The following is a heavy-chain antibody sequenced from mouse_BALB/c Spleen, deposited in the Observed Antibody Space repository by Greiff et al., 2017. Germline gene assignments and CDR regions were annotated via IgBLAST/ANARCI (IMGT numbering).Heavy chain of an antibody. D-gene: IGHD1-1*01. CDR1: GYTFTSYW. Sequence: QVQLKQPGAELVKPGAPVKLSCKASGYTFTSYWMNWVKQRPGRGLEWIGRIDPSDSETHYNQKFKDKATLTVDKSSSTAYIQLSSLTSEDSAVYYCASDYGSSFAYWGQGTLVTVSA. CDR2: IDPSDSET. CDR3: ASDYGSSFAY. V-gene: IGHV1-69*02. J-gene: IGHJ3*01.